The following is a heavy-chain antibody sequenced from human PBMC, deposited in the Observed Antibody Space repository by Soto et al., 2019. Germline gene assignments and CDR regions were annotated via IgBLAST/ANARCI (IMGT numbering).Heavy chain of an antibody. V-gene: IGHV1-8*01. CDR2: MNANSGDT. D-gene: IGHD3-16*01. CDR3: ARGNPFNYAGFDV. Sequence: ASVKVSFKASGYTFTSYDINWVRQATGQGPEWMGWMNANSGDTFCAQRFQGKFNMTWDTSLSTAYMEVGSLTSDDTAIYYCARGNPFNYAGFDVWGQGTTVTVTS. CDR1: GYTFTSYD. J-gene: IGHJ6*02.